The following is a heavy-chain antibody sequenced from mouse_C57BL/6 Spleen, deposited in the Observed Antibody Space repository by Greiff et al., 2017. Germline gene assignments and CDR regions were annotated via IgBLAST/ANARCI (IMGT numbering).Heavy chain of an antibody. Sequence: VKLMESGPGLVAPSQSLSITCTVSGFSLTSYGVHWVRQPPGKGLEWLVVIWSDGSTTYNSALKSRLSISKDNSKSHVCLKMNRLQTDDTAMYYSARQSRGHAMDYWGQGTAVTVSS. CDR1: GFSLTSYG. CDR2: IWSDGST. D-gene: IGHD1-1*01. J-gene: IGHJ4*01. V-gene: IGHV2-6-1*01. CDR3: ARQSRGHAMDY.